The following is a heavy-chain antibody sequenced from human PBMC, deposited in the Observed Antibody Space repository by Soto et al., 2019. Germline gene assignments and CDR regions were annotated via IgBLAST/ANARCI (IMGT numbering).Heavy chain of an antibody. CDR3: ARDFSMVVLAPGY. V-gene: IGHV1-3*05. CDR1: GYTFTSYA. D-gene: IGHD3-22*01. CDR2: INAGNSDT. Sequence: QVQLVQSGAEEKKPGASVKVSCKASGYTFTSYAMHWVRQAPGQRLEWMGWINAGNSDTKYSQKFQGRVTITSDTAASTAYMELSSLRSEDTAVYYCARDFSMVVLAPGYWGQGTLVTVSS. J-gene: IGHJ4*02.